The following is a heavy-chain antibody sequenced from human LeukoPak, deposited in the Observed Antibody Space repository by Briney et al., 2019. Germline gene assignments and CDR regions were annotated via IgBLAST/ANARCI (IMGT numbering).Heavy chain of an antibody. D-gene: IGHD3-22*01. J-gene: IGHJ4*02. V-gene: IGHV3-48*04. CDR1: GFTFSSYS. Sequence: PGGSLRLSCAASGFTFSSYSMNWVRQAPGKGLEWVSYISSSSSTIYYADSVKGRFTISRDNAKNSLYLQVNSLRAEDTAVYYCARDRWYYDSSGGFDYWGQGTLVTVSS. CDR2: ISSSSSTI. CDR3: ARDRWYYDSSGGFDY.